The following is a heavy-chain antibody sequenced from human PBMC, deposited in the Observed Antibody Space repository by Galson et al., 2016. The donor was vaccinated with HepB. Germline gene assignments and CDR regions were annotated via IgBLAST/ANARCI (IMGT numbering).Heavy chain of an antibody. CDR3: AKTRWAIGRFDY. V-gene: IGHV3-23*01. CDR2: INFNSGST. CDR1: GFTFSNCS. Sequence: YLRLSCPSPGFTFSNCSMSWVSPPPGKWLEWVSAINFNSGSTYYADSVKGRLTISRDNSKNTLYLQMKSLRAEDTAVYYCAKTRWAIGRFDYWGQGTRVTVSS. J-gene: IGHJ4*02. D-gene: IGHD6-13*01.